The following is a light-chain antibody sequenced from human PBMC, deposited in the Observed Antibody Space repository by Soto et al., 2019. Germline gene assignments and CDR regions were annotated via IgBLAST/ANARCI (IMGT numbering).Light chain of an antibody. J-gene: IGLJ1*01. CDR2: DVS. V-gene: IGLV2-14*01. CDR3: SSYTISNTYV. Sequence: QSALTQPASVSGPPGQSIAISCTGTRSDIGDYNHVSWYQQHAGKAPKLLIYDVSDRPSGVSNRFSGTKSGNTASLTISGLQAEDEADYYCSSYTISNTYVFGPGTQLTVL. CDR1: RSDIGDYNH.